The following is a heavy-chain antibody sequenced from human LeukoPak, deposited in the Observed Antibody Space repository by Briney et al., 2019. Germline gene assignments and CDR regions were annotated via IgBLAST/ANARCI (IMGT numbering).Heavy chain of an antibody. V-gene: IGHV3-7*01. CDR1: GFTFSIYW. J-gene: IGHJ3*01. D-gene: IGHD2-21*02. CDR2: INQDRSEK. Sequence: GGSLRLSCAASGFTFSIYWMSWVRQAPGKGLEWVAKINQDRSEKYYVDSVKGRFTISRDTAKSSFFLHMSSLRAEDTSVYYWVAGDWGARDSFDLWGRGKMVTVSS. CDR3: VAGDWGARDSFDL.